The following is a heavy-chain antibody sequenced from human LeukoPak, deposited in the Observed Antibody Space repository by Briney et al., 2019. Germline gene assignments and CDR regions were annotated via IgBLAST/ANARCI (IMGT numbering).Heavy chain of an antibody. Sequence: GGSLRLSCAASGITFSSYAMSWVRQAPGEGLEWVSAISGRGGSTFYADSVKGRFTISRDNSKNTLYLQMNSLRAEDTAVYYCAKGPFPTENYYFDYWGQGTLVTVSS. CDR2: ISGRGGST. V-gene: IGHV3-23*01. J-gene: IGHJ4*02. D-gene: IGHD1-7*01. CDR3: AKGPFPTENYYFDY. CDR1: GITFSSYA.